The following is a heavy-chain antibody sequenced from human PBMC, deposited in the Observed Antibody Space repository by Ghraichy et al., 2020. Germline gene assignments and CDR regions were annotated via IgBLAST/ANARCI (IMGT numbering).Heavy chain of an antibody. CDR1: GFTFSSYV. CDR2: ISGSGAGT. CDR3: AKAERTCYSSSCYVPGDSFDI. D-gene: IGHD6-13*01. J-gene: IGHJ3*02. Sequence: GGSLRLSCAASGFTFSSYVMSWVRQAPGKGLEWVSGISGSGAGTYYADSVKGRFTMSRDNSKNTLYLQMNSLRAEDTAVYYCAKAERTCYSSSCYVPGDSFDIWGQGTMVTVSS. V-gene: IGHV3-23*01.